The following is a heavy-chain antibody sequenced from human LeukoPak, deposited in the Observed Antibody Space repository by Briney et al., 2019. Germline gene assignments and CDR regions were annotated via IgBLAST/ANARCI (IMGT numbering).Heavy chain of an antibody. Sequence: SGGSLRLSCAASGFTFSSYAMSWVRQAPGKGLGWVSAISGSGGSTYYADSVKGRFTISRDNSKNTLYLQMNSLRAEDTAVYYCAKGYFDWLSPDYWGQGTLVTVSS. J-gene: IGHJ4*02. CDR3: AKGYFDWLSPDY. CDR1: GFTFSSYA. CDR2: ISGSGGST. D-gene: IGHD3-9*01. V-gene: IGHV3-23*01.